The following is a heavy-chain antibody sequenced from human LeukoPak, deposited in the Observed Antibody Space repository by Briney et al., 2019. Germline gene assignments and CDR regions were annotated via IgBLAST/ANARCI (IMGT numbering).Heavy chain of an antibody. Sequence: PGESLRLSCAASGFTFSTYNMNWIRQPPGKGLEWIGQINPSRNTNYNPSLKSRVTISVDTSKKQFSLKLSSVTAADTAVYYCARRYDFWSGYPPPLDYWGQGTLVTVSS. V-gene: IGHV4-34*08. J-gene: IGHJ4*02. CDR1: GFTFSTYN. D-gene: IGHD3-3*01. CDR2: INPSRNT. CDR3: ARRYDFWSGYPPPLDY.